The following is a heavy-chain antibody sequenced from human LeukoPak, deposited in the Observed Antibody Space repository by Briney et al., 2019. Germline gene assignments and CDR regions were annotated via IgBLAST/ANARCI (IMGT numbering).Heavy chain of an antibody. CDR3: ARGGVGATDY. CDR1: GGPFSGYY. Sequence: SETLSPTCAVYGGPFSGYYWSWIRQPPGKGLEWIGEINHSGSTNYNPSLKSRVTISVDTSKNQFSLKLSSVTAADTAVYYCARGGVGATDYWGQGTLVTVSS. V-gene: IGHV4-34*01. D-gene: IGHD1-26*01. CDR2: INHSGST. J-gene: IGHJ4*02.